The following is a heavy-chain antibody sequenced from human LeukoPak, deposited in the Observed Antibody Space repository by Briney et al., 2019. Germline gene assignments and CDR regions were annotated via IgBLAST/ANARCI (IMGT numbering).Heavy chain of an antibody. CDR3: AIAVLLWFGELDAYDY. CDR2: ISSSSSNI. D-gene: IGHD3-10*01. J-gene: IGHJ4*02. Sequence: PGGSLRLSCAASGFNFSSYSMNWVRQAPGKGLEWFSSISSSSSNIYYPDPVKGRFTISRDNAKNTLYLQMKSLRAEDTAVYYCAIAVLLWFGELDAYDYWGQGTLVTVSS. CDR1: GFNFSSYS. V-gene: IGHV3-21*01.